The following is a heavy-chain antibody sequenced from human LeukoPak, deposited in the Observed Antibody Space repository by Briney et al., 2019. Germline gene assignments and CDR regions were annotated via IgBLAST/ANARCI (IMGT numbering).Heavy chain of an antibody. V-gene: IGHV3-23*01. CDR3: AKDPSSSWYKAEYFQH. Sequence: GGSLRLSCAASGFTFSSYAMSWVRQAPGKELEWVSAISGSGGSTYYADSVKGRFTISRDNSKNTLYLQMNSLRAEDTAVYYCAKDPSSSWYKAEYFQHWGQGTLVTVSS. J-gene: IGHJ1*01. CDR2: ISGSGGST. D-gene: IGHD6-13*01. CDR1: GFTFSSYA.